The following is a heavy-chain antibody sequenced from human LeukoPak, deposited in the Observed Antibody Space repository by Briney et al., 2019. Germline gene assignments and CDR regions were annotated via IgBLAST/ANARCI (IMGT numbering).Heavy chain of an antibody. CDR1: GYTFTSYG. Sequence: SVKVSCKASGYTFTSYGISWVRQAPGQGPEWMGGLMPQYETTFYAQSFQGRVTITADDSTSTLYMELSSLRSEDTAMYYCARQMEGEPGSFDFWGQGTLVTVSS. D-gene: IGHD1-14*01. J-gene: IGHJ4*02. CDR3: ARQMEGEPGSFDF. V-gene: IGHV1-69*13. CDR2: LMPQYETT.